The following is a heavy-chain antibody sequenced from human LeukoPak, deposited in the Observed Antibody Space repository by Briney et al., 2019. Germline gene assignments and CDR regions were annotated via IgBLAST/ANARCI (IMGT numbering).Heavy chain of an antibody. CDR3: ARLYSSGWPLECMDV. CDR2: VDPEDGET. D-gene: IGHD6-19*01. Sequence: ATVKISCKASGYTFTDYYMHWVQQAPGKGLEWMGRVDPEDGETIYAEKFQGRVTMTTDPSTTTAYMELRSLTFDDTAVYYCARLYSSGWPLECMDVWGQGTTVTVSS. CDR1: GYTFTDYY. V-gene: IGHV1-69-2*01. J-gene: IGHJ6*02.